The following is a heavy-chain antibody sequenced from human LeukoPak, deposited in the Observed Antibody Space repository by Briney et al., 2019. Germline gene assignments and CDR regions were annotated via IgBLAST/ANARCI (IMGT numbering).Heavy chain of an antibody. CDR2: ISTDARTI. CDR3: VRGQATAWGLDY. CDR1: GFAFSTNW. D-gene: IGHD6-13*01. V-gene: IGHV3-74*01. J-gene: IGHJ4*02. Sequence: QPGGSLRLSCAASGFAFSTNWMHWVRQAPGKGLVWVSHISTDARTITYADFVKGRFTISRDNAKNTLYLQMNSLRAEDTALYYCVRGQATAWGLDYWAREPWSPSPQ.